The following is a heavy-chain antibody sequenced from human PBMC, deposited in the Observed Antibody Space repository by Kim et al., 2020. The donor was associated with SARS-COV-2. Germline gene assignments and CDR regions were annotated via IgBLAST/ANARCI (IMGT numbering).Heavy chain of an antibody. D-gene: IGHD3-22*01. Sequence: GGSLRLSCAASGFTFSNYAMHWVRQAPGKGLEWVALIWNDGSQKNYADSVKGRFTISRDNSMNMVYLEMSSLRAEDTAVYHCAKGIRFDSSGYFDLWGQGTLVTVSP. CDR2: IWNDGSQK. V-gene: IGHV3-33*06. CDR3: AKGIRFDSSGYFDL. J-gene: IGHJ5*02. CDR1: GFTFSNYA.